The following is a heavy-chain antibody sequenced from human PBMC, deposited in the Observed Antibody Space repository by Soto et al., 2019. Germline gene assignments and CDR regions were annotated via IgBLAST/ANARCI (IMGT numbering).Heavy chain of an antibody. V-gene: IGHV1-2*02. Sequence: GGSVKVSCKAAGYACTVFYMHCVLQSPGQGLEWMGWINPNSGGTSYAQKFQGRVTMTRDTSISTVSMELNRLRSDDTAVYCCARDLAGDDYFDYWGQGTLVTVSS. D-gene: IGHD6-19*01. J-gene: IGHJ4*02. CDR1: GYACTVFY. CDR2: INPNSGGT. CDR3: ARDLAGDDYFDY.